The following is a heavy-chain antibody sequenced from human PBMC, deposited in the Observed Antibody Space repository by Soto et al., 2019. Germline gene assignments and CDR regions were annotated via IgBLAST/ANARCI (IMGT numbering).Heavy chain of an antibody. CDR3: AAFVAVAVIDY. Sequence: QVQLQESGPGLVKPSETLSLTCNVSGGSLKSGGYYWSWVRQLPGKGLEWIGYINHSGSTYYRPSLKSRITMSVDTFKNQFSLRLNSVTAADTAVYYCAAFVAVAVIDYWGQGTLVTVSS. CDR2: INHSGST. V-gene: IGHV4-31*03. J-gene: IGHJ4*02. D-gene: IGHD2-15*01. CDR1: GGSLKSGGYY.